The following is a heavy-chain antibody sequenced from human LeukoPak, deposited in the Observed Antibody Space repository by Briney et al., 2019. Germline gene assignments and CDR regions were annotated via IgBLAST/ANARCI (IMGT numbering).Heavy chain of an antibody. CDR3: ARGGVVTPMYDAFDI. Sequence: HPGGSLRLSCAASGFTFSSYAMHWVRQAPGKGLEWVAVISYDGSNKYYADSVKGRFTISRDNSKNTLYLQMNSLRAEDTAVYYCARGGVVTPMYDAFDIWGQGTMVTVSS. CDR2: ISYDGSNK. V-gene: IGHV3-30*04. D-gene: IGHD3-22*01. CDR1: GFTFSSYA. J-gene: IGHJ3*02.